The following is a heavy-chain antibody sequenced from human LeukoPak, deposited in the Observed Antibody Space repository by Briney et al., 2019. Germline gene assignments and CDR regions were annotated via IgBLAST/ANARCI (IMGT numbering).Heavy chain of an antibody. CDR3: ARDTGYCSSTSCYRDDY. D-gene: IGHD2-2*02. V-gene: IGHV1-8*01. Sequence: ASVKVSCKASGYTFTSYDINWVRQATGQELEWMGWMNPNSGNTGYAQKFQGRVTMTRNTSISTAYMELSSLRSEDTAVYYCARDTGYCSSTSCYRDDYWGQGTLVTVSS. J-gene: IGHJ4*02. CDR2: MNPNSGNT. CDR1: GYTFTSYD.